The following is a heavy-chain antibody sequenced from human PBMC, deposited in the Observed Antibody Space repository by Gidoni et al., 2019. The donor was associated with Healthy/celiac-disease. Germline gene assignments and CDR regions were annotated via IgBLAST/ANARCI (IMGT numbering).Heavy chain of an antibody. CDR3: ARGVRSGYDSVVKAFDI. J-gene: IGHJ3*02. CDR1: GGSFSGYY. D-gene: IGHD5-12*01. V-gene: IGHV4-34*01. Sequence: QVQLQQWGAGLLTPSETLSLTCAVYGGSFSGYYWSWIRQPPGKGLEWIWEINHSGSTNYNPSLKSRVTISVDTSKNQFSLKLSSVTSADTAVYYCARGVRSGYDSVVKAFDIWGQGTMVTVSS. CDR2: INHSGST.